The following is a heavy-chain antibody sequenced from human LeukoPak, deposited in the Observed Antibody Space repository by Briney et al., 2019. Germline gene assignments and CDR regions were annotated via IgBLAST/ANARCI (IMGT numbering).Heavy chain of an antibody. J-gene: IGHJ4*02. CDR3: ARTDTAMVTFDY. CDR1: GGSIRSGGYY. CDR2: SYYSGST. D-gene: IGHD5-18*01. Sequence: PSQTLSLTCTVSGGSIRSGGYYWSWIRQHPGKGLEWIGYSYYSGSTYYNPSLKSRVAISVDTSKNQFSLKLSSVTAADTAVYYCARTDTAMVTFDYWGQGTLVTVSS. V-gene: IGHV4-31*03.